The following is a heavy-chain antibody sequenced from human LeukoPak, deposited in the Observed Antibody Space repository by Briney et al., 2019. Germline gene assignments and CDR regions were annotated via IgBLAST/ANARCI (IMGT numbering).Heavy chain of an antibody. J-gene: IGHJ4*02. CDR2: MNVKTGAT. V-gene: IGHV1-2*02. CDR3: ARQSGTYWGLDY. Sequence: AASVTVSCKASGYTFTDYYIHWVRQAPGHGLEWLGWMNVKTGATNSAQRFPGRFTMTRDTSIGTASMEFSSLTSDDTAVYYCARQSGTYWGLDYWGQGTLVTVSS. D-gene: IGHD1-26*01. CDR1: GYTFTDYY.